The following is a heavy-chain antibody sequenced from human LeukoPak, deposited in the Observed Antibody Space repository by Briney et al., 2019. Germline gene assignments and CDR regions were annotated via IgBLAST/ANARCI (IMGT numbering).Heavy chain of an antibody. CDR1: GFTFSNYS. Sequence: PGGSLRLSCAASGFTFSNYSMNWVRQAPGKGLEWVSSISRSSTYIYYADSVKGRFTVSRDNAKNSLYLQMNSLGAEDTAAYYCASPGVAGRRYYFDYWGQGTLVTVSS. CDR3: ASPGVAGRRYYFDY. CDR2: ISRSSTYI. V-gene: IGHV3-21*01. J-gene: IGHJ4*02. D-gene: IGHD6-19*01.